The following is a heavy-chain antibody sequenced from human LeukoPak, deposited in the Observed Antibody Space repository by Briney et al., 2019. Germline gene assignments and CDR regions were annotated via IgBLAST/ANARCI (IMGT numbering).Heavy chain of an antibody. J-gene: IGHJ4*02. Sequence: SETLSLPCTVSGGSLSGVYWNWLRQPPRKGLEWVGYIHTSGSTSFNPSLKSRLSFSIDTSKNQVSLRLSSVTATDTAVYYCTRRRGGWGEGEFDFWGQGIPVTVST. CDR1: GGSLSGVY. CDR2: IHTSGST. D-gene: IGHD3-16*01. V-gene: IGHV4-4*09. CDR3: TRRRGGWGEGEFDF.